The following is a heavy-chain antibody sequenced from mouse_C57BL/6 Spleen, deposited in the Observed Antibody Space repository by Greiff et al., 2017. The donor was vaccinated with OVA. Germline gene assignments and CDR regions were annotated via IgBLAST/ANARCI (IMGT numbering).Heavy chain of an antibody. V-gene: IGHV5-17*01. CDR1: GFTFSDYG. J-gene: IGHJ2*01. CDR3: ARGTTVVGDY. Sequence: EVKLVESGGGLVKPGGSLKLSCAASGFTFSDYGMHWVRQAPEKGLEWVAYISSGSSTIYYADTVKGRVTISRDNAKNTLFLQMTSLRSEDTAMYYCARGTTVVGDYWGQGTTLTVSS. D-gene: IGHD1-1*01. CDR2: ISSGSSTI.